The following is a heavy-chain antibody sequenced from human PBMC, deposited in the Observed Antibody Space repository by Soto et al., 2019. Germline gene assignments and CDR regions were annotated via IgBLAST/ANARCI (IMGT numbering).Heavy chain of an antibody. J-gene: IGHJ1*01. V-gene: IGHV1-69*10. Sequence: GASVKVSCKASGYTFTSYGISWVRQAPGQGLEWMGWIIPILGIANYAQKFQGRVTITADKSTSTAYMELSSLRSEDTAVYYCARVGAGSSRTSEYFQHWGQGTLVTVSS. CDR3: ARVGAGSSRTSEYFQH. D-gene: IGHD6-13*01. CDR2: IIPILGIA. CDR1: GYTFTSYG.